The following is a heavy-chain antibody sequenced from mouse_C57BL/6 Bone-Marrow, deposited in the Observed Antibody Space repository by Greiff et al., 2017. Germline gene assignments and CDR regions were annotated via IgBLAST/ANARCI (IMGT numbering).Heavy chain of an antibody. J-gene: IGHJ1*03. Sequence: VQLQQSGAELARPGASVKMSCKASGYTFTSYTMHWVKQRPGQGLEWIGYINPSSGYTKYNQKFKDKAPLTADKYSSPAYMQLSSLTSEDSSVYYCARYYGSSYWYFDVWGTGTTVTVSS. CDR3: ARYYGSSYWYFDV. D-gene: IGHD1-1*01. CDR1: GYTFTSYT. CDR2: INPSSGYT. V-gene: IGHV1-4*01.